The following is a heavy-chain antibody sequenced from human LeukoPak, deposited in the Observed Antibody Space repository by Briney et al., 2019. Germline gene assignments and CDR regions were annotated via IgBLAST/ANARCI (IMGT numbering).Heavy chain of an antibody. CDR2: IRQDGSEE. Sequence: GGSLRLSCAASGFTFSTYWMSWVRQAPGKGLEWVANIRQDGSEEYYMDSVKGRFTISRDNAKNSLYLQMNSLRAEDTAVYYCARDRGDHSSSSAYWGQGTLVTVSS. V-gene: IGHV3-7*01. J-gene: IGHJ4*02. D-gene: IGHD6-6*01. CDR3: ARDRGDHSSSSAY. CDR1: GFTFSTYW.